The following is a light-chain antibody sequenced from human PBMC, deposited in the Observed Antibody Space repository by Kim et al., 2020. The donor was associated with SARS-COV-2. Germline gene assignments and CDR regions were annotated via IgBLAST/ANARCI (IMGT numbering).Light chain of an antibody. CDR1: QTTSAF. CDR3: QQSYISPRP. CDR2: AAS. V-gene: IGKV1-39*01. Sequence: ASVGDRVPITCRSSQTTSAFLNWYQQIPGRAPELLIFAASTLQSGVPSRFSGNGSGTEFALTISSLQHVDFATYYCQQSYISPRPFGQGTKVDIK. J-gene: IGKJ1*01.